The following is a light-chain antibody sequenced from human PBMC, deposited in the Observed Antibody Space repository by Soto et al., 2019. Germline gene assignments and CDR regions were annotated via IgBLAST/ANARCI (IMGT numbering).Light chain of an antibody. CDR1: QSISTS. CDR2: LAS. Sequence: IHMTHSPSTLSAFVGYRVTITFLASQSISTSLAWYQQKPGKAPKLLIYLASTLQSGVPTRFSGSGSATEFTLSINSLQPDDFATYYCQQYNSYPITFGQGTRLEI. J-gene: IGKJ5*01. V-gene: IGKV1-5*03. CDR3: QQYNSYPIT.